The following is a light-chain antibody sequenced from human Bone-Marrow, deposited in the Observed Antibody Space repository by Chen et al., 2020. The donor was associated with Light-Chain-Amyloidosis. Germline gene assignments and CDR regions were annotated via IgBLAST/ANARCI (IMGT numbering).Light chain of an antibody. CDR2: EVS. CDR3: SSYTSSSTLV. Sequence: QSALTQPASVSGSPGQSITISCTGTSSDVGGYNYVSWYQQEPGKAPKLIISEVSNRPSGVSNRFSGSKSGNTASLTISGLQAEDEADYCCSSYTSSSTLVFGGGTKLTVL. J-gene: IGLJ2*01. CDR1: SSDVGGYNY. V-gene: IGLV2-14*01.